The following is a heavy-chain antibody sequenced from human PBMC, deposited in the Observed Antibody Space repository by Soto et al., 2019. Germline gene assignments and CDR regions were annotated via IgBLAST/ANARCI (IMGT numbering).Heavy chain of an antibody. D-gene: IGHD3-22*01. CDR2: ILYDGSNK. V-gene: IGHV3-30*18. CDR1: GFTFSSYG. CDR3: AKDQTVDGSGSSVAMDV. J-gene: IGHJ6*02. Sequence: PGGSLRLSCAASGFTFSSYGMHWVRQAPGKGLEWVAVILYDGSNKYYADSVKGRFTISRDNSKNTLYLQMNSLRAEDTAVYYCAKDQTVDGSGSSVAMDVWGQGTTVTVSS.